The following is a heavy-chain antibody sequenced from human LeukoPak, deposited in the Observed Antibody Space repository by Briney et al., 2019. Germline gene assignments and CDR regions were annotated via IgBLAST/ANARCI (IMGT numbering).Heavy chain of an antibody. CDR3: ASQRGVTTPGVVDY. Sequence: PSETLSLTCTVFGGSISSYYWSWIRQPPGKGLEWIGYIYYSGSTNYNPSLKSRVTISVDMSKNQFSLKLSFVTAADTAVYYCASQRGVTTPGVVDYWGQGILVTVSS. D-gene: IGHD4-17*01. CDR2: IYYSGST. V-gene: IGHV4-59*01. J-gene: IGHJ4*02. CDR1: GGSISSYY.